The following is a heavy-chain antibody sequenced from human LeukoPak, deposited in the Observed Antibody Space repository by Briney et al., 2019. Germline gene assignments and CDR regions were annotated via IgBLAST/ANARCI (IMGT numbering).Heavy chain of an antibody. Sequence: SETLSLTCTVSGASVSSFYLNWIRQPPGKGLEWIGSMYYSGTTNYDPSFRSRVTISLDTSKNEFSLRLKSLTAADTAVYYCAGQVGARIRYYYTSGLDVWGQGTTVAVSS. D-gene: IGHD1-26*01. CDR2: MYYSGTT. CDR1: GASVSSFY. CDR3: AGQVGARIRYYYTSGLDV. J-gene: IGHJ6*02. V-gene: IGHV4-59*02.